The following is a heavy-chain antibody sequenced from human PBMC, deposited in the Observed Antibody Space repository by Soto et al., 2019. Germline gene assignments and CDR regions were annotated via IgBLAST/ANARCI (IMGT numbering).Heavy chain of an antibody. D-gene: IGHD6-6*01. CDR2: MNPNSGNT. CDR1: GYTFTSYD. CDR3: ARGYSSSSVYYYYGMDV. V-gene: IGHV1-8*01. J-gene: IGHJ6*02. Sequence: ASVKVSCKASGYTFTSYDINWVRQATGQGLEWMGWMNPNSGNTGYAQKFQGRVTMTRNTSISTAYMELSSLRSEDTAVYYRARGYSSSSVYYYYGMDVWGQGTTVTVSS.